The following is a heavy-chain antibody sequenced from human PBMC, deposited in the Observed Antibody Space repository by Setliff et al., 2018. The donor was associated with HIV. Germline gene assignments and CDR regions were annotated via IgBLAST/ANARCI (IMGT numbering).Heavy chain of an antibody. D-gene: IGHD4-17*01. J-gene: IGHJ3*02. V-gene: IGHV4-39*07. CDR2: IYYSGST. CDR1: GGSISSSPYY. Sequence: SETLSLTCTVSGGSISSSPYYWGWIRQPPGKGLEWIGSIYYSGSTFYNPSLKSRVSISVDTSKNQFSLRLNSVTAADTAVYYCAREQTTETTMGFAFDIWGQGTVVT. CDR3: AREQTTETTMGFAFDI.